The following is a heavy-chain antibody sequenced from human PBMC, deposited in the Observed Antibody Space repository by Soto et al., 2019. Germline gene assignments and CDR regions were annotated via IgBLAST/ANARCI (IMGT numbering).Heavy chain of an antibody. J-gene: IGHJ6*02. CDR3: ARDRRLGNNAPVYYYYVMDV. V-gene: IGHV1-69*13. D-gene: IGHD6-19*01. CDR2: IIPIFGTA. Sequence: SVKVSCKASGGTFSSYAISWVRQAPGQGLEWMGGIIPIFGTANYAQKFQGRVTITADESTSTAYMELSSLRSEDTAVYYCARDRRLGNNAPVYYYYVMDVWGQRTTVTVSS. CDR1: GGTFSSYA.